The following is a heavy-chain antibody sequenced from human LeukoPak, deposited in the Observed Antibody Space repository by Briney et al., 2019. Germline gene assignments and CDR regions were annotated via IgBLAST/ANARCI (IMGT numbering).Heavy chain of an antibody. CDR3: ARVNKSYYYYGMDV. V-gene: IGHV3-7*05. CDR1: GFTFSTYG. J-gene: IGHJ6*02. Sequence: PGGSLRLSCAASGFTFSTYGMHWVRQAPGKGLEWVANIKQDGSEKYYVDSVKGRFTISRDNAKNALYLQMNSLRAEDTAVYYCARVNKSYYYYGMDVWGQGTTVTVSS. CDR2: IKQDGSEK. D-gene: IGHD1/OR15-1a*01.